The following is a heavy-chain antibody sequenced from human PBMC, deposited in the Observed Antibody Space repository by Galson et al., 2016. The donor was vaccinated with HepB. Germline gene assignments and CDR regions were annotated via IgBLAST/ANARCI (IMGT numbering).Heavy chain of an antibody. J-gene: IGHJ3*02. V-gene: IGHV4-34*01. CDR3: VQGPRNVDVGVAATPIQIEAFDI. CDR1: GGSFRGFY. Sequence: SETLSLTCAVHGGSFRGFYWTWIRQSPGKGLEWIGEMDHSGRSNYNPSLKSRVTILVETSKNQFSLKMNSVTAADTALYYCVQGPRNVDVGVAATPIQIEAFDIWAQGTMVIVSS. D-gene: IGHD2-15*01. CDR2: MDHSGRS.